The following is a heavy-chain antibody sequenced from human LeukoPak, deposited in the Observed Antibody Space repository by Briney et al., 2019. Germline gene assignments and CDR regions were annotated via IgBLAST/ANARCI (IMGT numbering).Heavy chain of an antibody. D-gene: IGHD3-10*01. CDR1: SDSISSGFFH. CDR3: ARGAMIRALAD. V-gene: IGHV4-61*02. Sequence: SETLSLTCTVSSDSISSGFFHWTWIRQPAGKGLEWIGRFSTGGSANYNPSLKSRVSISVDTSKNQFSLKLSSETAADTAVYYCARGAMIRALADWGQGTLVTVSS. J-gene: IGHJ4*02. CDR2: FSTGGSA.